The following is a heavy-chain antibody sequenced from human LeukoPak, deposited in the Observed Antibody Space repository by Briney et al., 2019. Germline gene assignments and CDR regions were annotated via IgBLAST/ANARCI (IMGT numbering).Heavy chain of an antibody. J-gene: IGHJ4*02. Sequence: PGGSLRLSCAASGFTFSSYWMSWVRQAPGKGLEWVANIKQDGSEKYYVDSVKGRFTISRDNDKNSLYLQMNSLRAEDTAVYYCASYLIAAAPFDYWGQGTLVTVSS. CDR1: GFTFSSYW. CDR2: IKQDGSEK. CDR3: ASYLIAAAPFDY. V-gene: IGHV3-7*01. D-gene: IGHD6-13*01.